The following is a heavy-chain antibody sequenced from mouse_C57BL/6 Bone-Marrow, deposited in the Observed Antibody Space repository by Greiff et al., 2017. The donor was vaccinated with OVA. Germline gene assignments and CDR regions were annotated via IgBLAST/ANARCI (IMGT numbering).Heavy chain of an antibody. CDR1: GFNIKDDY. J-gene: IGHJ1*03. CDR3: TTTTSYFDV. CDR2: IDPENGDT. V-gene: IGHV14-4*01. Sequence: DVQLQESGAELVRPGASVKLSCTASGFNIKDDYMHWVKQRPEQGLEWIGWIDPENGDTEYASKFQGKATITADTSSNTAYLQLSSLTSEDTAVYYCTTTTSYFDVWGTGTTVTVSS.